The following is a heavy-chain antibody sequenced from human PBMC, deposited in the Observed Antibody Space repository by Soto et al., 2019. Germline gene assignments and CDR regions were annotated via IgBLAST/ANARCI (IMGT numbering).Heavy chain of an antibody. CDR2: IYYSGST. CDR1: GGSISSGGYY. Sequence: QVQLQESGPGLVKPSQTLSLTCTVSGGSISSGGYYWSWIRQHPGKGLEWIGYIYYSGSTYYNPSLKSRVTISVDTSKNQFSLKLSSVTAAHTAVYYCARAGNSSWDNWFDPWGQGTLVTVSS. J-gene: IGHJ5*02. V-gene: IGHV4-31*03. D-gene: IGHD6-13*01. CDR3: ARAGNSSWDNWFDP.